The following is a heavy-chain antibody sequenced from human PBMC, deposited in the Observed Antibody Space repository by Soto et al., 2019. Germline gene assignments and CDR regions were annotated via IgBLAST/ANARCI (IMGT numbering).Heavy chain of an antibody. CDR3: ARGEKYYYGSGPFDY. Sequence: EVQLVESGGGLVQPGGSLRLSCAASGFTFSSYSMKWVRQAPGKGLEWVSYISSSSSTIYYADSVKGRFTISRDNAKNSLYLQMNSLRDEDTAVYYCARGEKYYYGSGPFDYWGQGTLVTVSS. CDR2: ISSSSSTI. D-gene: IGHD3-10*01. V-gene: IGHV3-48*02. CDR1: GFTFSSYS. J-gene: IGHJ4*02.